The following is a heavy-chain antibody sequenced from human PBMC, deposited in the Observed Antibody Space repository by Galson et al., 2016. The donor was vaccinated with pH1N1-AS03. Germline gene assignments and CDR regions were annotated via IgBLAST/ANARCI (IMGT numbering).Heavy chain of an antibody. D-gene: IGHD2-2*01. CDR2: IYHTGST. J-gene: IGHJ4*02. Sequence: ETLSLTCGVSGYSISRGYCWGWIRQAPGKGLEWIGSIYHTGSTYYNPSLKSRLTISMDASKNQFSPNLSSVTAADTALYYCVRSDRVITASNTRPEGGDYRGQGTLVTVSS. CDR1: GYSISRGYC. CDR3: VRSDRVITASNTRPEGGDY. V-gene: IGHV4-38-2*01.